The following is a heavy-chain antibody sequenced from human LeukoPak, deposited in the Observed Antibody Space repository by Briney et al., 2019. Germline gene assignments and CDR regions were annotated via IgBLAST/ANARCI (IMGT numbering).Heavy chain of an antibody. D-gene: IGHD4-17*01. CDR3: ARGDYPLYYFDY. V-gene: IGHV1-46*01. J-gene: IGHJ4*02. Sequence: GASVKVSCKASGYTFTSYYMHWVRRAPGQGLEWMGIINPSGGSTSYAQKFQGRVTMTTDTSTSTVYMELSSLRSEDTAVYYCARGDYPLYYFDYWGQGTLVTVSS. CDR2: INPSGGST. CDR1: GYTFTSYY.